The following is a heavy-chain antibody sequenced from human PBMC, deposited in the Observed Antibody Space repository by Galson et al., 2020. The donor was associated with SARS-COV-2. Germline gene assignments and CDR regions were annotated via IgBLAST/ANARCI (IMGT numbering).Heavy chain of an antibody. J-gene: IGHJ3*02. CDR1: GGSISSGGYY. V-gene: IGHV4-31*03. D-gene: IGHD3-10*02. CDR2: IYYSGST. Sequence: SETLSLTCTVSGGSISSGGYYWSWIRQHPGKGLEWIGYIYYSGSTYYNPSLKSRVTISVATSKNQFSLKLGSVTAADTAVYYCATRGHLRITMCQGAVEIWGQGTMVTVSS. CDR3: ATRGHLRITMCQGAVEI.